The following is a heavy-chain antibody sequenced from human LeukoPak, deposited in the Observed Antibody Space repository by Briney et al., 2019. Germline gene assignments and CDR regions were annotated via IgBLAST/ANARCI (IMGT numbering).Heavy chain of an antibody. CDR1: GFTFSGYA. V-gene: IGHV3-23*05. CDR3: AKIDWSSGF. J-gene: IGHJ4*02. Sequence: GGSLRLSCAASGFTFSGYAMSWVRQAPGKGLEWVSTIFGSGSNTYHADSVKGRFIISRDNSKNTLYLQMDSLRAEDTAVYFCAKIDWSSGFWGQGTLVAVSS. D-gene: IGHD3-9*01. CDR2: IFGSGSNT.